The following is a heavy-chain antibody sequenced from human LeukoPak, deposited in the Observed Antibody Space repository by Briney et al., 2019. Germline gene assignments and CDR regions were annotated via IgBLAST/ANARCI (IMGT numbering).Heavy chain of an antibody. V-gene: IGHV3-53*05. CDR3: ARDRVRSGYDSGYYFDY. CDR1: GFTVSSNY. J-gene: IGHJ4*02. Sequence: GGSLRLSCAASGFTVSSNYMSWVRQAPGKGLEWVSVIYSGGSTYYADSVKGRFTISRDNSKNTLYLQMNSLRAEDTAVYYCARDRVRSGYDSGYYFDYWGQGTLVTVSS. CDR2: IYSGGST. D-gene: IGHD5-12*01.